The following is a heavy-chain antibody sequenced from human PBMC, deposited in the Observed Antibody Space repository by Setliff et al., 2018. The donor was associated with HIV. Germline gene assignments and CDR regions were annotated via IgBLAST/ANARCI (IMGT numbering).Heavy chain of an antibody. CDR2: IYYSGST. D-gene: IGHD6-13*01. J-gene: IGHJ4*02. Sequence: SETLSLTCTVSGGSISSGGYYWSWIRQHPGKGLEWIGYIYYSGSTYYNPSLTSRLTISVDTSKNQFSLKLSSVTAADTAVYYCAARKLSAAAFDYWGQGSLVTVSS. CDR3: AARKLSAAAFDY. V-gene: IGHV4-31*03. CDR1: GGSISSGGYY.